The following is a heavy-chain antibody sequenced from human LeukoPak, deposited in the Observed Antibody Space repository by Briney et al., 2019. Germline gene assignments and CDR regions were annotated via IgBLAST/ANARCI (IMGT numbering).Heavy chain of an antibody. Sequence: GGSLRLSCAASGFSLSSYAMSWVRQAPGKGLEWVSAISSTDAGTYHADSVKGRFTISRDNSKNTLYLQMNGLRAEDTAMYYCARDEGVYYDFWSGYYKAHAFDIWGQGTMVTVSS. D-gene: IGHD3-3*01. CDR2: ISSTDAGT. CDR3: ARDEGVYYDFWSGYYKAHAFDI. V-gene: IGHV3-23*01. J-gene: IGHJ3*02. CDR1: GFSLSSYA.